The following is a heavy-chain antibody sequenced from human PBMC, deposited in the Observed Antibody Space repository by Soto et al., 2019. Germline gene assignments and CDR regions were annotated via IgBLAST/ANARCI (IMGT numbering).Heavy chain of an antibody. J-gene: IGHJ6*02. CDR2: ISNDGSNK. D-gene: IGHD1-20*01. Sequence: GGSLRLSCAASGFTFRNYPMHWVRQAPGKGLEWVAVISNDGSNKYYGDSVKGRFFISRDNAKNSLYLQMNSLREDDAALYYCTKDINMGGVDVWGQGTTVTVSS. CDR3: TKDINMGGVDV. V-gene: IGHV3-30*04. CDR1: GFTFRNYP.